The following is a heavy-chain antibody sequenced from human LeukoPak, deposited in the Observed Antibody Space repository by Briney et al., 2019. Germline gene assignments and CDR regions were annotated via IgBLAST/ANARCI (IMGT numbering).Heavy chain of an antibody. D-gene: IGHD3-16*01. J-gene: IGHJ6*03. CDR3: ARRDIMIVPAAANPSNDYYYYMDV. CDR2: IYYTGTT. V-gene: IGHV4-59*08. Sequence: SETLSLTCSVSGASVTAYHWTWIRQPPGKGLEWIGFIYYTGTTNYNPSLRSRVSMSVDTAKNQFSLRVNSVTAADTAVYYCARRDIMIVPAAANPSNDYYYYMDVWGNGTTVTVS. CDR1: GASVTAYH.